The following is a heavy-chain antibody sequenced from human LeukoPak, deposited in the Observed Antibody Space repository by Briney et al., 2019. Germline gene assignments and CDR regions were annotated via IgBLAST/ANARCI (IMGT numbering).Heavy chain of an antibody. CDR1: GYTFTGYY. D-gene: IGHD6-19*01. Sequence: ASVKVSCKASGYTFTGYYMHWVRQAPGQALEWMGWINPNSGGTNYAQKFQGRVTMTRDTSISTAYMELSRLRSDDTAVYYCARDRGSSGWYYYYGMDVWGQGTTVTVSS. CDR3: ARDRGSSGWYYYYGMDV. V-gene: IGHV1-2*02. CDR2: INPNSGGT. J-gene: IGHJ6*02.